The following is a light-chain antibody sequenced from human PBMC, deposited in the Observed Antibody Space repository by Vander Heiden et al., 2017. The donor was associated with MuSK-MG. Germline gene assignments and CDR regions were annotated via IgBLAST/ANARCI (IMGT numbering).Light chain of an antibody. V-gene: IGLV2-23*02. Sequence: QSALTPSASVSGSPALSVTISCTGTSDDIGNYNLVAWYQQSPGKAPKLLIHEVSQRPSGVSNRFSGSKSGNTASLTISGLQAGDEADYYCCSYAGSRIFVVFGGGTRLTVL. CDR2: EVS. CDR3: CSYAGSRIFVV. J-gene: IGLJ3*02. CDR1: SDDIGNYNL.